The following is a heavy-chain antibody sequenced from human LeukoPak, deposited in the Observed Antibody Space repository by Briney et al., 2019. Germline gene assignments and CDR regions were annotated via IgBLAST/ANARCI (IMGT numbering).Heavy chain of an antibody. CDR1: GYTFTGYY. J-gene: IGHJ4*02. V-gene: IGHV1-2*02. D-gene: IGHD2-21*01. Sequence: ASVKVSFKASGYTFTGYYMYWVRQAPGQGLEWMGWINPNSGGTNYAQKFQGRVTMTRDTSISTAYMELSRLRSDDTAVYYCARDGLAYCGGDCFSSWGQGTLVTVSS. CDR2: INPNSGGT. CDR3: ARDGLAYCGGDCFSS.